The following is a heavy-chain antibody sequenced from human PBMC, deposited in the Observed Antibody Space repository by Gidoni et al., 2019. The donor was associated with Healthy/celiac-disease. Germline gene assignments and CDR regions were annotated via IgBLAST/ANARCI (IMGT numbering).Heavy chain of an antibody. CDR2: ISWNSGSI. Sequence: EVQLVESGGGLVQPGRSLRLACAASGFTFNDYAMHWVRQAPGKGLEGVSGISWNSGSIDYAASVKGRFTISRDNAKNSLSLQMNSLRAEDTALYYCANTPAAQLDGKGVYFQHWGQGTLVTVSS. V-gene: IGHV3-9*01. CDR3: ANTPAAQLDGKGVYFQH. D-gene: IGHD6-6*01. J-gene: IGHJ1*01. CDR1: GFTFNDYA.